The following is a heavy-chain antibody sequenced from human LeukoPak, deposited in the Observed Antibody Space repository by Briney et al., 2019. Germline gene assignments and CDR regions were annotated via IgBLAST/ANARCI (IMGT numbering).Heavy chain of an antibody. Sequence: PSETLSLTCTVSGGSISSTSYYWAWIRQAPGKGLEWIGSVYYSGSTHYNPSLKSRVTISVDTSKSQFSLKLSSVTAADTGVYYCPRSASKGPLWRPFDYWGQGTLVTVSS. V-gene: IGHV4-39*01. D-gene: IGHD4-11*01. CDR2: VYYSGST. CDR3: PRSASKGPLWRPFDY. CDR1: GGSISSTSYY. J-gene: IGHJ4*02.